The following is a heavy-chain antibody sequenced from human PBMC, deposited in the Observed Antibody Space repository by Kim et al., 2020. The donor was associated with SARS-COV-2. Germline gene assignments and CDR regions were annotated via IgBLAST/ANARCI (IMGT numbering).Heavy chain of an antibody. V-gene: IGHV1-3*01. CDR1: GYTFTTYT. Sequence: ASVKVSCKTSGYTFTTYTFHWVRQAPGQRLEWMGRIYAGNGDPNYSQKFQGRVTFSGDTSASTVYMDLTRLSSEDTAVYYCATGIHHSGDYQGWGQGTLVTVSS. D-gene: IGHD3-10*01. CDR3: ATGIHHSGDYQG. J-gene: IGHJ4*02. CDR2: IYAGNGDP.